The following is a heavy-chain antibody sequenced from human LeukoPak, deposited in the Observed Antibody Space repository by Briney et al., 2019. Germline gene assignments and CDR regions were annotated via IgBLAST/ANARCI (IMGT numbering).Heavy chain of an antibody. V-gene: IGHV1-46*01. J-gene: IGHJ4*02. D-gene: IGHD2-21*01. CDR1: GYTYTSYY. Sequence: ASVKVSCKASGYTYTSYYMHWVRQAPGQGLEWMGIINPSGGDTIYAQKFRGRVTMTRDTATSTVYMELNSLRAEDTAVYYCAKFGSKVVIDYWGQGTLVTVSS. CDR2: INPSGGDT. CDR3: AKFGSKVVIDY.